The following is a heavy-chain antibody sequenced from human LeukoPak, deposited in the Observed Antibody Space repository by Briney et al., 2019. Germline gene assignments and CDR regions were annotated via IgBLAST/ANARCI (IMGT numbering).Heavy chain of an antibody. D-gene: IGHD3-22*01. CDR1: GFTFSSYT. V-gene: IGHV3-21*01. J-gene: IGHJ4*02. CDR3: AKASAMIVVVSKHFDY. Sequence: GGSLRLSCAASGFTFSSYTMNWVRQAPGKGLEWVSSISSSSSYIYYADSVKGRFTISRDNAKNSLYLQMHSLRAEDTAVYYCAKASAMIVVVSKHFDYWGQGTLVTVSS. CDR2: ISSSSSYI.